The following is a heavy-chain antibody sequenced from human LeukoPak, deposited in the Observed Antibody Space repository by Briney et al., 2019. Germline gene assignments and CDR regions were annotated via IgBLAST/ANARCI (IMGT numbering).Heavy chain of an antibody. D-gene: IGHD3/OR15-3a*01. CDR1: GGTFSSYA. V-gene: IGHV1-69*04. J-gene: IGHJ6*02. Sequence: SVKVSCKASGGTFSSYAISWVRQAPGQGLEWMGRIIPILGIANYAQKFQGRVTITADKSTSTAYMELSSLRSEDTAVHDSAGHAKDWMRDYYYYYYGMDVWGQGTTVTVSS. CDR2: IIPILGIA. CDR3: AGHAKDWMRDYYYYYYGMDV.